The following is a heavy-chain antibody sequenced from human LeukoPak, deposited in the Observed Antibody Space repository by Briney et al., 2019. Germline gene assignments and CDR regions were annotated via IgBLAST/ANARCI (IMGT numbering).Heavy chain of an antibody. Sequence: ASVKVSCKASGYTFTSYGISWVRQAPGQGLEWMEWISAYNGNTNYAQKLQGRVTMTTDTSTSTAYMELRSLRSDDTAVYYCARAPIAVAGTAEYYFDYWGQGTLVTVSS. CDR2: ISAYNGNT. J-gene: IGHJ4*02. V-gene: IGHV1-18*01. D-gene: IGHD6-19*01. CDR1: GYTFTSYG. CDR3: ARAPIAVAGTAEYYFDY.